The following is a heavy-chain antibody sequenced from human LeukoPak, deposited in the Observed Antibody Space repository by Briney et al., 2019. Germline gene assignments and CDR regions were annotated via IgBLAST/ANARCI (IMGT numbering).Heavy chain of an antibody. CDR3: ARKRLVRGVRLDY. D-gene: IGHD3-10*01. J-gene: IGHJ4*02. CDR2: INHSGST. V-gene: IGHV4-34*01. Sequence: PSETLSLTCAVYGGSFSGYYWSWIRQPPGKGLEWIGEINHSGSTNYNPSLKSRVTISVDTSKNQFSLKLSSVTAADTAVYYCARKRLVRGVRLDYWGQGTLVTVSS. CDR1: GGSFSGYY.